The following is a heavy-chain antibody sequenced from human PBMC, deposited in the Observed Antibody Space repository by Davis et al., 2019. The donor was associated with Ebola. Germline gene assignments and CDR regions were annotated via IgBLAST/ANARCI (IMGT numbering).Heavy chain of an antibody. D-gene: IGHD2-2*01. Sequence: GGSLRLSCAASGFTFSSYNMNWVRQAPGKGLEWVSYISSRSSTIYFADSVRGRFTISRDNAKNSLYLQMNSLRAEDTAVYYCARDRVFRTSSFGSYFYYGMDVWGQGTTVTVSS. CDR1: GFTFSSYN. V-gene: IGHV3-48*01. CDR3: ARDRVFRTSSFGSYFYYGMDV. CDR2: ISSRSSTI. J-gene: IGHJ6*02.